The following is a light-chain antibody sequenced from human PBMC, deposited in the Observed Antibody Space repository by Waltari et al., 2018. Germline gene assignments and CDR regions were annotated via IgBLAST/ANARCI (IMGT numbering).Light chain of an antibody. V-gene: IGKV1-5*01. CDR3: QQYNSYPLT. CDR1: QTISSW. CDR2: NAS. Sequence: IQLTHSSSTLPASVVDRVTITCRASQTISSWLAWYQQKPGEAPKLLIHNASFLESGVPSRFSGSGSGTEFTLTISSLRPDDFATYYCQQYNSYPLTFGGGTRVEIK. J-gene: IGKJ4*01.